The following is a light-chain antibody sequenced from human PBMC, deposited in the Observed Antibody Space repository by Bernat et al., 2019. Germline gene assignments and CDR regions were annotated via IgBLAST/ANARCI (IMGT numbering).Light chain of an antibody. CDR1: RSVSSSY. J-gene: IGKJ4*01. CDR3: QQYGSSPLT. Sequence: EIVLTQSPGTLSLSPGERATLSCWASRSVSSSYLAWYQQKPGQAPRLLIYGASSRATGIPDRFSGSGSGTDFTLIISRLEPEDSAVYYCQQYGSSPLTFGGGTKVEIK. CDR2: GAS. V-gene: IGKV3-20*01.